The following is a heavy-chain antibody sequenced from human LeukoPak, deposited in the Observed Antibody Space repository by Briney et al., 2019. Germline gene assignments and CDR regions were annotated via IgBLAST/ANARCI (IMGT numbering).Heavy chain of an antibody. V-gene: IGHV3-21*01. Sequence: PGGSLRLSCAASGFTFSSYSMNWVRQAPGKGLEWVSSISSSSSYIYYADSVKGRFTISRDNAKNSLYLQMNSLRAEDTAVYYCARDVRDIVATNYYYYGMDVWGQGTTVTVSS. J-gene: IGHJ6*02. CDR1: GFTFSSYS. D-gene: IGHD5-12*01. CDR3: ARDVRDIVATNYYYYGMDV. CDR2: ISSSSSYI.